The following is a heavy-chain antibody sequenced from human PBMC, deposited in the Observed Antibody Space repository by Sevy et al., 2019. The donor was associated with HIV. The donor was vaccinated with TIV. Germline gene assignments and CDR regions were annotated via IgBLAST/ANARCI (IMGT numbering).Heavy chain of an antibody. CDR2: ISTYNGDT. CDR3: ARLDLSGSGWYGNGMDV. J-gene: IGHJ6*02. V-gene: IGHV1-18*01. CDR1: GYTFSSYG. Sequence: ASVKVSCKASGYTFSSYGITWVRQAPGQGLEWMGWISTYNGDTNYAQKFQGRVTMTTDTSTSTAYMDLGSLRFVDTAVYYCARLDLSGSGWYGNGMDVWGQGTTVTVSS. D-gene: IGHD6-19*01.